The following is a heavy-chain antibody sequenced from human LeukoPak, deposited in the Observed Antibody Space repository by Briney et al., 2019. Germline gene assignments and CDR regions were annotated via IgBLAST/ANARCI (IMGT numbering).Heavy chain of an antibody. J-gene: IGHJ4*02. D-gene: IGHD3-22*01. Sequence: PVKVSCKASGGTFSSYAISWVRQAPGQGLEWMGGIIPIFGTANYAQKFQGRVTITADESTSTAYMELSSLRSEDTAVYYCAHSSGYYYGGGFDYWGQGTLVTVSS. CDR2: IIPIFGTA. V-gene: IGHV1-69*13. CDR3: AHSSGYYYGGGFDY. CDR1: GGTFSSYA.